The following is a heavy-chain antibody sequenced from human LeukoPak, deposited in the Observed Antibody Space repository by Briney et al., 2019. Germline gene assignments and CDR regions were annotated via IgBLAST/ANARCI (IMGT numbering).Heavy chain of an antibody. CDR3: ARGLRYRYGSGFYYYYGMDV. D-gene: IGHD3-10*01. J-gene: IGHJ6*02. Sequence: SETLSLTCTVSGGSISSSTYYWGWIRQPPGKELEWIGEINHSGSTNYDPSLKSRVTISVDTSKNQFSLKLSSVTAADTAVYYCARGLRYRYGSGFYYYYGMDVWGQGTTVTVSS. CDR2: INHSGST. CDR1: GGSISSSTYY. V-gene: IGHV4-39*07.